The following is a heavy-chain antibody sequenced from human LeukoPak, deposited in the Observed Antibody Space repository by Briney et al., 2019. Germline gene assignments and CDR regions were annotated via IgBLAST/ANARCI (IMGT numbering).Heavy chain of an antibody. D-gene: IGHD4-17*01. J-gene: IGHJ3*02. CDR1: GGSISSGSYY. V-gene: IGHV4-61*02. CDR3: ARDRADDYGEKDAFEI. CDR2: IYTSGST. Sequence: SETLSLTCTVSGGSISSGSYYWSWIRQPAGKGLEWIGRIYTSGSTNYNPSLKSRVTISVDTSKNQFSLKLSSVTAADTAVYYCARDRADDYGEKDAFEIWGQGRMGTVSS.